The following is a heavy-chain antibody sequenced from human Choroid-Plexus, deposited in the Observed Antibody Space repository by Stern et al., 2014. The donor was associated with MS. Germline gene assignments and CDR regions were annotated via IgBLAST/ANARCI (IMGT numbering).Heavy chain of an antibody. CDR2: ISYDGSK. Sequence: VQLVESGGGVVQPGRPLRLSCAASGFSFSSFGMHWVRQAPGKGLAWVALISYDGSKDYADSVKGRFAISRDNSKNTLYLQMNGLRAEDTAVYYCAKDRQYLTFFFDFWGQGSLVTVSS. CDR3: AKDRQYLTFFFDF. V-gene: IGHV3-30*18. J-gene: IGHJ4*02. D-gene: IGHD2/OR15-2a*01. CDR1: GFSFSSFG.